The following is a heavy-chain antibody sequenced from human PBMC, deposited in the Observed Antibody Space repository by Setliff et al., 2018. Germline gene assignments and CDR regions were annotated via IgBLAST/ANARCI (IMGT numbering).Heavy chain of an antibody. CDR2: ISSYNDVT. CDR3: AISTLSICSGGSCPNAFDV. J-gene: IGHJ3*01. CDR1: GHIFNSYG. Sequence: GASVKVSCKASGHIFNSYGISWVRQAPGKGLEWVGWISSYNDVTTYAQRFQGRVTLTKDTSTSAAYMELRSLRSDDSAVYYCAISTLSICSGGSCPNAFDVWGQGTMGTVS. D-gene: IGHD2-15*01. V-gene: IGHV1-18*01.